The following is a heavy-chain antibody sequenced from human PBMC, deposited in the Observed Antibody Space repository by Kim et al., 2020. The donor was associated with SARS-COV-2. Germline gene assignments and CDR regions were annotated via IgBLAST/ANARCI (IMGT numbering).Heavy chain of an antibody. CDR2: ISSYNGNK. CDR1: GYTFSRYG. V-gene: IGHV1-18*04. D-gene: IGHD6-13*01. J-gene: IGHJ4*02. Sequence: ASVKVSCKASGYTFSRYGVNWVRQAPGQGLEWMGWISSYNGNKYYTEKFQGRVTMTTDTSTSTAYMELRSLRSDDTAVYFCARDGAITGSNSDYWGQGTLVTVSS. CDR3: ARDGAITGSNSDY.